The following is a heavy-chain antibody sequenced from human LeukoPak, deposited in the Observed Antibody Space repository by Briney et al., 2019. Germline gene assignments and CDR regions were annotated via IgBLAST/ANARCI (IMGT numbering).Heavy chain of an antibody. CDR3: ARHGPGDGLDI. J-gene: IGHJ3*02. V-gene: IGHV5-51*01. D-gene: IGHD7-27*01. CDR1: GYSFTTYW. CDR2: MYPGNSET. Sequence: GESLKISCKGSGYSFTTYWIDWVRQMPGKGLEWIGTMYPGNSETKKSPSFEGQVTFSVDKSITTAYLQWSSLKVSDTAIYFCARHGPGDGLDIWGQGTMVTVSS.